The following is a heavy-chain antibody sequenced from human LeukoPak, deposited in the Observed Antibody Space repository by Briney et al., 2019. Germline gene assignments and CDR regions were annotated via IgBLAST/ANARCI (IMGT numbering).Heavy chain of an antibody. Sequence: GGSLRLSCAASGFTFNTYNMNWVRQAPGKGLEWVSSISRSSSSIYYADSVKGRFTISRDNAKNSLYLQMNSLRAEDTAVYYCARESGRSSSWYYFDYWGQGTLVTVSS. J-gene: IGHJ4*02. V-gene: IGHV3-21*01. D-gene: IGHD6-13*01. CDR2: ISRSSSSI. CDR3: ARESGRSSSWYYFDY. CDR1: GFTFNTYN.